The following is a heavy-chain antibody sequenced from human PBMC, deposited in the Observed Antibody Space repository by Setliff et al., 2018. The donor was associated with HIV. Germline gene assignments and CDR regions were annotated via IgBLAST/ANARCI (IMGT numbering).Heavy chain of an antibody. CDR1: RSTFNSHT. D-gene: IGHD3-22*01. CDR3: ASARLYYYDSSGYPNYYYYYMDV. CDR2: IIPILGVA. V-gene: IGHV1-69*02. Sequence: ASVKVSCKASRSTFNSHTINWVRQAPGQGLDWMGRIIPILGVANYAQKFQGRVTITTDESTSTAYMELRSLRSDDTAVYYCASARLYYYDSSGYPNYYYYYMDVWGKGTTVTVSS. J-gene: IGHJ6*03.